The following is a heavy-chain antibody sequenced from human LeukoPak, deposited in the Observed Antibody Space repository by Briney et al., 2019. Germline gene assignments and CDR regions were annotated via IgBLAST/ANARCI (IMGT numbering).Heavy chain of an antibody. CDR3: ARGISTGYSFDY. CDR2: ISGSSDIK. D-gene: IGHD3-22*01. V-gene: IGHV3-48*04. Sequence: GGSLRLSCAASGFTFSSYWMHWVRQAPGKGLEGVSYISGSSDIKYYAESVKGRFTISRDNAKNSLFLQMNSLRAEDTAVYYCARGISTGYSFDYWGQGTLVTVSS. J-gene: IGHJ4*02. CDR1: GFTFSSYW.